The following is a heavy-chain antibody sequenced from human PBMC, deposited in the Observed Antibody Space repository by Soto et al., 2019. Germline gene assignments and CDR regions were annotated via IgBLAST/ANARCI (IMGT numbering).Heavy chain of an antibody. CDR1: GFTFSSYG. D-gene: IGHD1-1*01. Sequence: GGSLRLSCAASGFTFSSYGMHWVRQAPGKGLEWVAVIWYDGSNKYYADSVKGRFTISRDNSKNTLYLQMNSLRAEDTAVYYCARARKLGTTGTTPPRYYYGMDVWGQGTTVTVSS. CDR2: IWYDGSNK. CDR3: ARARKLGTTGTTPPRYYYGMDV. J-gene: IGHJ6*02. V-gene: IGHV3-33*01.